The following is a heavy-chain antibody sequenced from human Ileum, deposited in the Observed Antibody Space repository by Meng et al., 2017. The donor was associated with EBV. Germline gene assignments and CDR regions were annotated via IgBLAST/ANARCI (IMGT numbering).Heavy chain of an antibody. D-gene: IGHD1-26*01. CDR3: ARDLRVGGAFDY. CDR1: GASVTSGGYY. J-gene: IGHJ4*02. CDR2: VNYNGDS. V-gene: IGHV4-61*08. Sequence: HVPLQRSGPGLVRPSVPLSLTCTGSGASVTSGGYYWSWLRQSPGKGLEWLGYVNYNGDSTYNPSLKSRVTIFIDTSKKQFYLNLTSATAADTAIYYCARDLRVGGAFDYWGQGTLVTVSS.